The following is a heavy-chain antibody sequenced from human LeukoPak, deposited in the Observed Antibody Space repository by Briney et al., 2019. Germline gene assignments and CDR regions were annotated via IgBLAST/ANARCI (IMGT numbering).Heavy chain of an antibody. Sequence: ASVKVSCKASGYRLSYYGISWVRQAPGQGLEWMGWINAYTGNTNYAQKLQGRVTMTTDTSTSTAYMELRSLRSDDTAVYYCARAHPEYYDSSGYNPLDFWGQGTPVTVSS. V-gene: IGHV1-18*01. CDR2: INAYTGNT. J-gene: IGHJ4*02. CDR3: ARAHPEYYDSSGYNPLDF. D-gene: IGHD3-22*01. CDR1: GYRLSYYG.